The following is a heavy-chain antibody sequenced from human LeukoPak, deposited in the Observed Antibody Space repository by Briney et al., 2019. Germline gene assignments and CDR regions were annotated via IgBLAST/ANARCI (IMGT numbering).Heavy chain of an antibody. V-gene: IGHV3-23*01. CDR1: GLTFSSYA. Sequence: PGGSLILCCAASGLTFSSYAMSWVRQAPGKVLKTVSTVSGSGGTTHYADSVKGRFTISRDNSKNTLAPRVDSLRGEDTAVYYCARGHSSGWFFFYYWGQGTLVTGSS. D-gene: IGHD6-19*01. J-gene: IGHJ4*02. CDR2: VSGSGGTT. CDR3: ARGHSSGWFFFYY.